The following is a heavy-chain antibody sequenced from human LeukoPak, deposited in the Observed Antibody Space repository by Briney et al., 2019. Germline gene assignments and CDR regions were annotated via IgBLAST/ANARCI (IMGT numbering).Heavy chain of an antibody. D-gene: IGHD3-10*01. Sequence: PGGSLRLSCAASGFTFSSYSMNWVRQAPGKGLEWVSSISSSSSYIYYADSVKGRLTISRDNAKNSLYLQMNSLRAEDTAVYYCASPPMVRGVIIDYWGQGTLVTVSS. CDR3: ASPPMVRGVIIDY. J-gene: IGHJ4*02. V-gene: IGHV3-21*01. CDR1: GFTFSSYS. CDR2: ISSSSSYI.